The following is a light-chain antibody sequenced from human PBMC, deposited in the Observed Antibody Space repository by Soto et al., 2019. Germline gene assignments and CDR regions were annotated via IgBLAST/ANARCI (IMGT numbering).Light chain of an antibody. V-gene: IGKV1-5*03. CDR1: QTISSW. CDR3: QHYKTYSEA. CDR2: KAS. J-gene: IGKJ1*01. Sequence: DIQMTQSPSTLSGSVGDRVTITCRASQTISSWLAWYQQKPGKAPKLLIYKASTLGRGVPSRFSGSGSGTEFTLPSRSLQPDDFATYYCQHYKTYSEAFGQGTKVELK.